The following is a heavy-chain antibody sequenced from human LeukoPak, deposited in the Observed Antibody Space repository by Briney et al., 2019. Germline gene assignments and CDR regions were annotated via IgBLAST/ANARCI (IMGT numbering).Heavy chain of an antibody. CDR2: IYPTGNT. Sequence: SETLSLTCSVSGGAIISYYWSWIRQPAGKGPEWIGRIYPTGNTDYNPSLKTRFTMSTDLSKKQFSLRLRSVTAADTAVYYCARLKFYDSTGYSPGYYMAVWGKGTAVTVSS. J-gene: IGHJ6*03. D-gene: IGHD3-22*01. CDR3: ARLKFYDSTGYSPGYYMAV. CDR1: GGAIISYY. V-gene: IGHV4-4*07.